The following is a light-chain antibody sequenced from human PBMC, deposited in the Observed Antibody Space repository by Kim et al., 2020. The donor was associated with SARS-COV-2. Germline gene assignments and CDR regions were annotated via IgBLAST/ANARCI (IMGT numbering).Light chain of an antibody. V-gene: IGLV2-23*02. CDR1: SSDVGSYNL. CDR3: CSYAGRSTWV. CDR2: EVS. J-gene: IGLJ3*02. Sequence: QSALTQPASVSGSPGQSITISCTGTSSDVGSYNLVSWYQQHPGKAPKVMIYEVSKWPSGSSNRFSGSKSGNTASLTISGLQAEDEAEYYCCSYAGRSTWVFGGGTKLTVL.